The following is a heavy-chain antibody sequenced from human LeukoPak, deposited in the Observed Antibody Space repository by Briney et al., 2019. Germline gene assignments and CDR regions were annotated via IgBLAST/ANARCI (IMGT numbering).Heavy chain of an antibody. CDR2: ISAYNGNT. D-gene: IGHD4-17*01. J-gene: IGHJ4*02. Sequence: ASVKVSCKASGYTFTSYGISWVRQAPGQGLEWMGWISAYNGNTNYAQKLQGRVTMTTDTSTSTAYMELRSLRSEDTAVYYCACTDLVTTFPPLDYWGQGTLVTVSS. CDR1: GYTFTSYG. V-gene: IGHV1-18*01. CDR3: ACTDLVTTFPPLDY.